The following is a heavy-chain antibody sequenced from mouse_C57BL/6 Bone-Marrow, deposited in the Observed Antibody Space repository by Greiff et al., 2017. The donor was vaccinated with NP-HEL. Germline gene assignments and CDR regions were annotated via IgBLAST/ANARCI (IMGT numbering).Heavy chain of an antibody. D-gene: IGHD2-3*01. Sequence: EVKLMESGGGLVQPGGSLSLSCAASGFTFTDYYMSWVRQPPGKALEWLGFIRNKANGYTTEYSASVKGRFTISRDNSQSILYLQMNALRAEDSATYYCAREGWLLRGGNYYAMDYWGQGTSVTVSS. J-gene: IGHJ4*01. V-gene: IGHV7-3*01. CDR1: GFTFTDYY. CDR3: AREGWLLRGGNYYAMDY. CDR2: IRNKANGYTT.